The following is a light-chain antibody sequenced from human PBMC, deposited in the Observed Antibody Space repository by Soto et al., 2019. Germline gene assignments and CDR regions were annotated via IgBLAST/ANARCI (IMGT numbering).Light chain of an antibody. Sequence: DIQMTQSPSSLSASVGYRFTITCRASQSISSYLNWYQQKPGKAPKLLIYKASTLKSGVPSRFSGSGSGTEFTLTISSLQPDDFATYYCQHYKTYSRTFGQGTTGDIK. J-gene: IGKJ1*01. V-gene: IGKV1-5*03. CDR1: QSISSY. CDR2: KAS. CDR3: QHYKTYSRT.